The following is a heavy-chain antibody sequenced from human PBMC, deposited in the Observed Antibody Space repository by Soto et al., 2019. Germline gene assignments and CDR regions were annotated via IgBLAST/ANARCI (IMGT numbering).Heavy chain of an antibody. D-gene: IGHD6-13*01. V-gene: IGHV1-18*01. CDR1: GYTFSTYG. CDR3: ARVGYGSSFIDY. CDR2: ISVYNGNT. J-gene: IGHJ4*01. Sequence: ASVKVSCKAFGYTFSTYGFGWVRQVPGQGLEWMGWISVYNGNTNYAQSFQGRITMTKDTSTSTAYMELGSLRSDDTAVYYCARVGYGSSFIDYWGQGTLVTVSS.